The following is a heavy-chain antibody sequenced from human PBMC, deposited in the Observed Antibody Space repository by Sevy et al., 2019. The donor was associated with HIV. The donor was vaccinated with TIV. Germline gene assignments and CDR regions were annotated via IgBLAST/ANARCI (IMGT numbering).Heavy chain of an antibody. CDR3: ARGETWIQLLKNWFDP. J-gene: IGHJ5*02. D-gene: IGHD5-18*01. V-gene: IGHV1-2*06. Sequence: ASVKVSCKASGYTFTGYYMHWVRQAPGQGLEWMGRINPNSGGTNYAQKFQGRVTMTRDTSISTAYMELSRLRSDDTAVYYCARGETWIQLLKNWFDPWGQGTLVTVSS. CDR1: GYTFTGYY. CDR2: INPNSGGT.